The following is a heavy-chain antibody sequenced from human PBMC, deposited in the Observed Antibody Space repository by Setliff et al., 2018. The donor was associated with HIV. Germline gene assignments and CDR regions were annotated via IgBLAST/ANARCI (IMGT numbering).Heavy chain of an antibody. D-gene: IGHD2-21*02. J-gene: IGHJ6*03. V-gene: IGHV4-4*07. CDR3: TRDLWGDDYYYNNMDV. CDR2: IYTRGNT. CDR1: GASITSHN. Sequence: PSETLSLTCSVSGASITSHNWSWIRQAAGKGLEWIGRIYTRGNTNYNPSLRSRVTVSVDTSKNQFSLKVTSVTAADTAVYYCTRDLWGDDYYYNNMDVWGKGTTVTVSS.